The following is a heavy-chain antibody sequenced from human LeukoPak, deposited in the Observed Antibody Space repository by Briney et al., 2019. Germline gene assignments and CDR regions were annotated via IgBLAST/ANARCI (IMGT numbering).Heavy chain of an antibody. CDR3: ARAGVAVAGNYYYHGMDV. J-gene: IGHJ6*02. CDR2: IYYSGST. D-gene: IGHD6-19*01. Sequence: PSQTLSLTCTVSGGSISSGGYYWSWIRQHPGKGLEWTGYIYYSGSTYYNPSLKSRVTISVDTSKNQFSLKLSSVTAADTAVYYCARAGVAVAGNYYYHGMDVWGQGTTVTVSS. V-gene: IGHV4-31*03. CDR1: GGSISSGGYY.